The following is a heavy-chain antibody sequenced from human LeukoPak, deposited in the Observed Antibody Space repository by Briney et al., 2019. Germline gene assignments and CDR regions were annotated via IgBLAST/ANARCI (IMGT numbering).Heavy chain of an antibody. Sequence: GGSLRFSCAASGFTFSSYAMSWVRQAPGKGMEWVSSISSSGNYTHYADSVKGRFTISRDNAKNSLYLQMNSLRAEDTAVDYCAIALAERKMVRGDIHYYYGMDVWGQGTTVTVSS. V-gene: IGHV3-21*01. D-gene: IGHD3-10*01. CDR3: AIALAERKMVRGDIHYYYGMDV. J-gene: IGHJ6*02. CDR1: GFTFSSYA. CDR2: ISSSGNYT.